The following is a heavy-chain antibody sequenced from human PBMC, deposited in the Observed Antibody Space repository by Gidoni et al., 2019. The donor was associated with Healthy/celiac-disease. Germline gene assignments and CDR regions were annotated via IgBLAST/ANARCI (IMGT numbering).Heavy chain of an antibody. Sequence: QVQLQQWGAGLLKPSETLSLTCAVYGGSFSGYYWSWIRQPPGKGLEWIGEINHSGSTNYNPSLKSRITISVDTSKNQFSLKLSSVTAADTAVYYCARVGPPRAGVAARPRGFYYYYYMDVWGKGTTVTVSS. D-gene: IGHD6-6*01. CDR1: GGSFSGYY. CDR3: ARVGPPRAGVAARPRGFYYYYYMDV. CDR2: INHSGST. V-gene: IGHV4-34*01. J-gene: IGHJ6*03.